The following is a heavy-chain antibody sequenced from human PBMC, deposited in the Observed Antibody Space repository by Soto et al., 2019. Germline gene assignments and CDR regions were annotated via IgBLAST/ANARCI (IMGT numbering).Heavy chain of an antibody. CDR3: EHIRGSSCILGAEWRRVGESYLDY. J-gene: IGHJ4*02. Sequence: SGPTLVNPTQTLTLTCTFSGFSLSTSGVGVGWIRQPPGKALEWLALIYWNDDKRYSPSLKSRLTITKDTSKNQVVLKMTNMEPVDTAKYYCEHIRGSSCILGAEWRRVGESYLDYAGQ. D-gene: IGHD6-13*01. V-gene: IGHV2-5*01. CDR1: GFSLSTSGVG. CDR2: IYWNDDK.